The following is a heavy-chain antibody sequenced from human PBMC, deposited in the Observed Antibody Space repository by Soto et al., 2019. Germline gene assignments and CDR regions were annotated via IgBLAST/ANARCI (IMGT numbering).Heavy chain of an antibody. J-gene: IGHJ5*02. D-gene: IGHD3-22*01. CDR3: ARALRGYYDSSGYAYNWFDP. Sequence: SETLSLTCTVSGGSISSGDYYWSWIRQPPGKGLEWIGYIYYSGSTYYNPSLKSRVTISVDTSKNQFSLKLSSVTAADTAVYYCARALRGYYDSSGYAYNWFDPWGQGTLVTVSS. CDR1: GGSISSGDYY. CDR2: IYYSGST. V-gene: IGHV4-30-4*01.